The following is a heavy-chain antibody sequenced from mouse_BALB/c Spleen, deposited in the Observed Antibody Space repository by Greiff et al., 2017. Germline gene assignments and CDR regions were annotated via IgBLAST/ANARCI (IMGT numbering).Heavy chain of an antibody. Sequence: QVQLKQSGPGLVAPSQSLSITCTVSGFSLTGYGVNWVRQPPGKGLEWLGMIWGDGSTDYNSALKSRLSISKDNSKSQVFLKMNSLQTDDTAIYYCVREVYYGNSYYAMDYWGQGTSVTVSS. CDR1: GFSLTGYG. D-gene: IGHD2-1*01. CDR3: VREVYYGNSYYAMDY. J-gene: IGHJ4*01. V-gene: IGHV2-6-7*01. CDR2: IWGDGST.